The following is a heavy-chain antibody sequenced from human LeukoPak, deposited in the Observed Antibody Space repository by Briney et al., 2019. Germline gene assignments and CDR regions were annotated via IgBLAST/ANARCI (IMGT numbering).Heavy chain of an antibody. CDR2: IYTSGST. CDR3: ARDRCSSTSCYGPLEYNWFDP. D-gene: IGHD2-2*01. J-gene: IGHJ5*02. CDR1: GGSISSYY. V-gene: IGHV4-4*07. Sequence: SETLSLTCTVSGGSISSYYWSWIRQPAGKGLEWIGRIYTSGSTNYNPSLKSRVTMSVDTSKNQFSLKLSSVTAADTAVYYCARDRCSSTSCYGPLEYNWFDPWGQGTPVTVSS.